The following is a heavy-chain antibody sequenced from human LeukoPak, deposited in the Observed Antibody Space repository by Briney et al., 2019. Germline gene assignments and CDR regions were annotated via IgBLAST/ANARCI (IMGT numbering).Heavy chain of an antibody. V-gene: IGHV3-48*03. Sequence: GGSLRLSCVVSGFTFSSYAMNWVRQAPGKGLEWVSYISSSGSTIYYADSVKGRFTISRDNAKNSLYLQMNSLRAEDTAVYYCERDVEVGATSGADYCGQGTLVTVSS. CDR1: GFTFSSYA. J-gene: IGHJ4*02. CDR2: ISSSGSTI. CDR3: ERDVEVGATSGADY. D-gene: IGHD1-26*01.